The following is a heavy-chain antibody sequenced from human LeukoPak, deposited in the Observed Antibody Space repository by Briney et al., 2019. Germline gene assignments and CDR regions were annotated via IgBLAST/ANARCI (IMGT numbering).Heavy chain of an antibody. D-gene: IGHD3-3*01. J-gene: IGHJ5*02. CDR2: IYTSGST. CDR3: AREATIFGVVTANWFDP. Sequence: SQTLSLTSTVSGGSIRGYYWSWIRQPAGNGLDLIGRIYTSGSTNYNPSLKSRVTMSVDTSKNQFSLKLSSVTAADTAVYHCAREATIFGVVTANWFDPWGQGTLVTVSS. V-gene: IGHV4-4*07. CDR1: GGSIRGYY.